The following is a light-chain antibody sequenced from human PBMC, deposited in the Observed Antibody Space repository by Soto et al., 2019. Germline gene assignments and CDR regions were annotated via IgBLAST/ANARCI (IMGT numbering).Light chain of an antibody. CDR1: QSVSSN. CDR3: QQYKNWPLT. Sequence: EVVMTQSPVTLSVSPGERASLSCRASQSVSSNLAWYQQKPGQAPRLLIYGASTRATGIPASFSGSGSGTEFTLTISSLQSEDFAVYYCQQYKNWPLTFGGGTNVEIK. CDR2: GAS. V-gene: IGKV3-15*01. J-gene: IGKJ4*01.